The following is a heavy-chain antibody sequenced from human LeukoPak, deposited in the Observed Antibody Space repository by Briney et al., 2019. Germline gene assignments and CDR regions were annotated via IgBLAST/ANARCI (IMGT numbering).Heavy chain of an antibody. CDR3: AKDQGRSNRHYGSGSPFDY. D-gene: IGHD3-10*01. CDR1: GFTFSSYA. J-gene: IGHJ4*02. CDR2: ISGSGGST. V-gene: IGHV3-23*01. Sequence: PGGSLRLSCAASGFTFSSYAMSWVRQAPGKGLEWVSAISGSGGSTYYADSVKGRFTISRDNSKNTLYLQMNSLRAEDTAVYYCAKDQGRSNRHYGSGSPFDYWGQGTLVTVSS.